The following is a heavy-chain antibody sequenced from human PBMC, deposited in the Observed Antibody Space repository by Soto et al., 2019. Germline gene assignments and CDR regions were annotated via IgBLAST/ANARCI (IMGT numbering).Heavy chain of an antibody. J-gene: IGHJ5*02. V-gene: IGHV4-4*07. Sequence: SETLSLTCTVSGASISGFYWSWIRKSAGKGLEWIGRIYATGTTDYNPSLKSRVMKSVDTSKKQFSLKLRSVTAADTAVYYCVRDGTKTLRDWFDPWGQGISVTVSS. CDR3: VRDGTKTLRDWFDP. CDR2: IYATGTT. CDR1: GASISGFY. D-gene: IGHD1-1*01.